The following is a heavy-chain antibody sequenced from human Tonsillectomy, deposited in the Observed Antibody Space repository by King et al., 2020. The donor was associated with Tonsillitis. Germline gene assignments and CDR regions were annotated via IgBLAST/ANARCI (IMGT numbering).Heavy chain of an antibody. CDR2: ISYDGSNK. CDR1: GFTFSSYT. Sequence: VQLVESGGGVVQPGRSLRLSCAASGFTFSSYTMHWVRQAPVKGLEWVAVISYDGSNKYYADSVKGRFTITRDNSKNTLYLQMNSLRAEDTAVYYCARDTGDDILTGYAPPHYWGQGTLVTVSS. J-gene: IGHJ4*02. V-gene: IGHV3-30*01. CDR3: ARDTGDDILTGYAPPHY. D-gene: IGHD3-9*01.